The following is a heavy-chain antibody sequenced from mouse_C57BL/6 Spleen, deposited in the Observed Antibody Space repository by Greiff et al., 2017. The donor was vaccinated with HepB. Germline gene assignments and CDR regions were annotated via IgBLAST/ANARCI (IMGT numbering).Heavy chain of an antibody. V-gene: IGHV5-12*01. CDR3: ARRGDGGNFDY. Sequence: EVQVVESGGGLVQPGGSLKLSCAASGFTFSDYYMYWVRQTPEKRLEWVAYISNGGGSTYYPDTVKGRFTISRDNAKNTLYLQMSRLKSEDTAMYYCARRGDGGNFDYWGQGTTLTVSS. CDR1: GFTFSDYY. CDR2: ISNGGGST. J-gene: IGHJ2*01.